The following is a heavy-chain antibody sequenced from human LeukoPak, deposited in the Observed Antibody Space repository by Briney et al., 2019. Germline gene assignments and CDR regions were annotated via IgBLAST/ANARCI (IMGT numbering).Heavy chain of an antibody. J-gene: IGHJ4*02. V-gene: IGHV1-69*05. D-gene: IGHD6-6*01. CDR1: GGTFSSYA. CDR3: ATTHGYSSSSGRFDY. Sequence: ASVKVSCKASGGTFSSYAISWVRQAPGQGLEWMGGIIPIFGTANYAQKFQGRVAITTDESTSTAYMELSSLRSEDTAVYYCATTHGYSSSSGRFDYWGQGTLVTVSS. CDR2: IIPIFGTA.